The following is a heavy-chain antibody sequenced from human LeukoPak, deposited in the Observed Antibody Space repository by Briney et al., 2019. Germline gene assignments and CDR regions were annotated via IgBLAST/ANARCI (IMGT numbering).Heavy chain of an antibody. Sequence: SXXAXGFTFSSYGMNWVRQAPGKGLEWVSFISSSRSYIYYADSVKGRFTISRDNAKNSLYLQMNRLRAEDTAVYYCAXFXXAXXXXXYWGRGTLVTVSS. J-gene: IGHJ4*02. V-gene: IGHV3-21*01. CDR2: ISSSRSYI. CDR1: GFTFSSYG. CDR3: AXFXXAXXXXXY.